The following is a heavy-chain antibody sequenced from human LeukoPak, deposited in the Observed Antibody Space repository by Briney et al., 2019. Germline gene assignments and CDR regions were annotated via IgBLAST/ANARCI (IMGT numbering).Heavy chain of an antibody. CDR3: ARGLDGSGSWTYYYYYYYMDV. CDR2: INPNSGGT. CDR1: GYTFTGYY. V-gene: IGHV1-2*02. D-gene: IGHD3-10*01. Sequence: ASVKVSCKASGYTFTGYYMHWVRQAPGQGLEWMGWINPNSGGTNYAQKFQGRVTMTRNTSISTAYMELSSLRSEDTAVYYCARGLDGSGSWTYYYYYYYMDVWGKGTTVTISS. J-gene: IGHJ6*03.